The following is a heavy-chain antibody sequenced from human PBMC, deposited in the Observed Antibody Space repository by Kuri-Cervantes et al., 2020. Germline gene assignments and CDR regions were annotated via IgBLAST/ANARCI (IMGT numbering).Heavy chain of an antibody. Sequence: GSLRLSCAVYGGSFSGYYWSWIRQPPGKGLEWMGYIYYSGSTNYNPSLKSRVTISVDTSKNQFSLKLSSVTAADTAVYYCARNYYYDSSGYYYEVWWFDPWGQGTLVTVSS. CDR2: IYYSGST. D-gene: IGHD3-22*01. J-gene: IGHJ5*02. CDR1: GGSFSGYY. V-gene: IGHV4-59*01. CDR3: ARNYYYDSSGYYYEVWWFDP.